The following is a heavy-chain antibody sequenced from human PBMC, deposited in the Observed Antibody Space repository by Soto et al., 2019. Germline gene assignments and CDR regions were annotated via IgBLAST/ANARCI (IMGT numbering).Heavy chain of an antibody. CDR2: INPSGGST. CDR3: ARAQFGDLEWLPFDY. V-gene: IGHV1-46*03. Sequence: ASVKVSCKASGYTFTSYYMHWVRQAPGQGLEWMGIINPSGGSTSYAQKFQGRVTMTRDTSTSTVYMELSSLRSEDTAVYYCARAQFGDLEWLPFDYWGQGTLVTVSS. CDR1: GYTFTSYY. D-gene: IGHD3-3*01. J-gene: IGHJ4*02.